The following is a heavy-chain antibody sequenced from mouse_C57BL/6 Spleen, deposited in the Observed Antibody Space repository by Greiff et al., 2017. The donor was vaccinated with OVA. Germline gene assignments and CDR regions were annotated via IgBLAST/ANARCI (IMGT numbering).Heavy chain of an antibody. CDR3: AREGIYDYDEAWFAY. Sequence: QVQLQQSGPELVKPGASVKISCKASGYAFSSSWMNWVKQRPGKGLEWIGRIYPGDGDTNYNGKFKGKATLTADKSSSTAYMQLSSLTSEDSAVYFWAREGIYDYDEAWFAYWGQGTLVTVSA. D-gene: IGHD2-4*01. V-gene: IGHV1-82*01. CDR1: GYAFSSSW. CDR2: IYPGDGDT. J-gene: IGHJ3*01.